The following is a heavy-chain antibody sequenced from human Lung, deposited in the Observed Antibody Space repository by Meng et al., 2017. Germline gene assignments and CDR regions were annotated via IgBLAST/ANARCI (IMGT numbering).Heavy chain of an antibody. CDR1: GYTFPDYW. J-gene: IGHJ4*02. V-gene: IGHV1-2*06. Sequence: QVVLWQSGAEVTKPGAPVKVSCKASGYTFPDYWLHWVRRAPGQGLEWMGRINPKSGDTHYAQRFQGRVTMTGDTSISTAYMELSGLRSDDTAMYYCARDEDISAAGKLFGDYWGQGTLVTVSS. CDR3: ARDEDISAAGKLFGDY. CDR2: INPKSGDT. D-gene: IGHD6-13*01.